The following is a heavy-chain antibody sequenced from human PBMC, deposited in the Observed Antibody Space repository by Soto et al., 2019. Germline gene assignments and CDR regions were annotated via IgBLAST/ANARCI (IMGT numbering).Heavy chain of an antibody. CDR3: ARRGSGSYYDY. V-gene: IGHV3-23*01. Sequence: EVQLLESGGGLVQPGGSLRLSCAASGFTFSSYAMRWVRQAPGKGLEWVSAISGSGGSTYYADSVKGRVTISRDNSKNTLYRQRNSLSAEDTAVFYCARRGSGSYYDYWGQGTLVTVSS. CDR2: ISGSGGST. J-gene: IGHJ4*02. CDR1: GFTFSSYA. D-gene: IGHD1-26*01.